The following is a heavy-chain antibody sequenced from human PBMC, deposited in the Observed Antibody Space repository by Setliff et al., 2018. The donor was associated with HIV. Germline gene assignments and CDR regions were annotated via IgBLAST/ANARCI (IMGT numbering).Heavy chain of an antibody. V-gene: IGHV4-38-2*01. CDR2: IYHSGST. CDR1: GYSISSGYY. Sequence: PSETLSLTCAVSGYSISSGYYWGWIRQPPGKGLEWIGSIYHSGSTYYNPSLKSRVTISVDTSKNQFSLKLSSVTAADTAVYYCARVLRITIIRGPNWFDPWGQGTLVTVSS. CDR3: ARVLRITIIRGPNWFDP. J-gene: IGHJ5*02. D-gene: IGHD3-10*01.